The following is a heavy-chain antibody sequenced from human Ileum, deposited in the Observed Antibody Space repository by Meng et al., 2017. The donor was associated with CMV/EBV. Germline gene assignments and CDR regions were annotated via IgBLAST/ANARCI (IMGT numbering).Heavy chain of an antibody. V-gene: IGHV1-69*05. Sequence: AHSVPEVGQAGSLMKVCCKAHGVTLSYYTVSWVRQGPGQGLEGMGGIILLSRTTRSEQKFQDRVTITTDESASTVYLELRSLTSEDTATYYCASPVYDFWSGYPPFDYWGQGTLVTVSS. CDR2: IILLSRTT. CDR3: ASPVYDFWSGYPPFDY. J-gene: IGHJ4*02. CDR1: GVTLSYYT. D-gene: IGHD3-3*01.